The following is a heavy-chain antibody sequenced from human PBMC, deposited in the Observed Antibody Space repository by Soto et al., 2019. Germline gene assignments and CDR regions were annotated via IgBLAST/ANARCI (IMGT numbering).Heavy chain of an antibody. V-gene: IGHV1-2*02. D-gene: IGHD1-26*01. CDR2: IHPNSGGT. CDR3: ARILSEEVGALHY. CDR1: GYTFTGYH. Sequence: QVQLVQSGAEVKKPGASVKVSCKASGYTFTGYHMHWVRQAPGQGLEWMGWIHPNSGGTSYAQKFQGGVTMTRDTSISTAYMELTRLRSDDTAVYYCARILSEEVGALHYWGQGTLVTVSS. J-gene: IGHJ4*02.